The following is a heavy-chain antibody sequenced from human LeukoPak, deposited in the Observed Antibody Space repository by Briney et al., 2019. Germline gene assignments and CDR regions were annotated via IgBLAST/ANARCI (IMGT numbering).Heavy chain of an antibody. J-gene: IGHJ4*02. V-gene: IGHV4-4*02. Sequence: SETLSLTCTVSGDSINSLDLWSWVRQPPGRGLEWIGEMYLSGTTHSNPSVKSRVTISIDKSKNQFFLNLSSVTAADTAVYYCAGLVGRYSSGLYYYYFDYWGQGTLVTVSS. CDR3: AGLVGRYSSGLYYYYFDY. D-gene: IGHD3-22*01. CDR1: GDSINSLDL. CDR2: MYLSGTT.